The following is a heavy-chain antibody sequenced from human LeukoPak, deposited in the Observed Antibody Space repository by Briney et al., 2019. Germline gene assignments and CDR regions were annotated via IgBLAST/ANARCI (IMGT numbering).Heavy chain of an antibody. CDR3: ARGGKTIFGVVTTNWFDP. V-gene: IGHV4-39*01. J-gene: IGHJ5*02. D-gene: IGHD3-3*01. CDR1: GGSISSSSYY. CDR2: IYYSGST. Sequence: SETLSLTCTVSGGSISSSSYYWGWIRQPPGKGLEWIGSIYYSGSTYYNPSLKSRVTISVDASKNQFSLKLSSVTAADTAVYYCARGGKTIFGVVTTNWFDPWGQGTLVTVSS.